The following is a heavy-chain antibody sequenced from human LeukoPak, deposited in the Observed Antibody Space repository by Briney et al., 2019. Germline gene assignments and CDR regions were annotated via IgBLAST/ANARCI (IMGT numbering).Heavy chain of an antibody. CDR2: IHQSGST. CDR3: ARWNDGNHHFDC. CDR1: GDSVSSYY. D-gene: IGHD1-1*01. Sequence: SETLSLTCTVSGDSVSSYYWNWIRQPPGKGPEWIGYIHQSGSTKNNPSLRSRVTISVDTSRNQFSLDLISVTAADTAVYYCARWNDGNHHFDCWGQGTLVTVSA. V-gene: IGHV4-59*02. J-gene: IGHJ4*02.